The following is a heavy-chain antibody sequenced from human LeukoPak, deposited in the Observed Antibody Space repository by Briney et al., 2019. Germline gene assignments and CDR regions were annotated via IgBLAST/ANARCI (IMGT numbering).Heavy chain of an antibody. V-gene: IGHV1-18*01. J-gene: IGHJ5*02. CDR3: ARDLYCSSTSCYNP. D-gene: IGHD2-2*02. CDR1: GYTFTSCG. Sequence: ASVKVSCKASGYTFTSCGISWVRQAPGQGLEWMGWISAYNGNTNYAQKLQGRVTMTTDTSTSTAYMELRSLRSDDTAVYYCARDLYCSSTSCYNPWGQGTLVTVSS. CDR2: ISAYNGNT.